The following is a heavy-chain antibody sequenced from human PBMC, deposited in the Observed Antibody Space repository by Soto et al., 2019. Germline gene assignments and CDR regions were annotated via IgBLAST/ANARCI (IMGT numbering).Heavy chain of an antibody. D-gene: IGHD6-19*01. Sequence: SETLSLTCAVYGGSFSGYYWSWIRQPPGKGLEWIGEINHSGSTNYNPSLKSRVTISVDTSKNQFSLKLSSVTAADTAVYYCARSFEAGSYYYYGMDVWGQGTTVTVSS. CDR1: GGSFSGYY. J-gene: IGHJ6*02. CDR2: INHSGST. V-gene: IGHV4-34*01. CDR3: ARSFEAGSYYYYGMDV.